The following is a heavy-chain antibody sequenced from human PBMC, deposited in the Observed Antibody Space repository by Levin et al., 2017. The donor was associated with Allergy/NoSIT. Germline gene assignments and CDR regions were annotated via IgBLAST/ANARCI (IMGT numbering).Heavy chain of an antibody. Sequence: GESLKISCAASGFTFSSYWMSWVRQAPGKGLEWVANIKQDGSEKYYVDSVKGRFTISRDNAKNSLYLQMNSLRAEDTAVYYCARLRAYCSGGSCYSGSHYYYGMDVWGQGTTVTVSS. V-gene: IGHV3-7*01. CDR1: GFTFSSYW. J-gene: IGHJ6*02. CDR3: ARLRAYCSGGSCYSGSHYYYGMDV. D-gene: IGHD2-15*01. CDR2: IKQDGSEK.